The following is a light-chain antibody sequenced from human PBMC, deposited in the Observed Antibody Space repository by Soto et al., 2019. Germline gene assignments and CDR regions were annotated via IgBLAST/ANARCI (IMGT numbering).Light chain of an antibody. Sequence: DIQMTQSPSTLSASIGDRVTITCRASQSISNWLAWYQQKPGKAPKLLIYDASSLETGVPSRFSGSGSGTEFTLTISSLQPDDFATYYCQQYNTYPWTFGQGTKVDIK. CDR2: DAS. V-gene: IGKV1-5*01. J-gene: IGKJ1*01. CDR1: QSISNW. CDR3: QQYNTYPWT.